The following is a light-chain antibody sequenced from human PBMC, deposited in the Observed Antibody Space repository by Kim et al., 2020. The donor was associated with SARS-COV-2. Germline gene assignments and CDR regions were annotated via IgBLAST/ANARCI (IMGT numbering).Light chain of an antibody. CDR2: GAS. CDR1: QSVSSTY. Sequence: EIVLTQSPGTLSLSPGERATLSCRASQSVSSTYLAWYQQKPGQAPRLLIYGASSRATGIPDRFSGSGSETDFTLTISRLEPEEFAVYYCQQYGGSPYTFGQGTKLEI. V-gene: IGKV3-20*01. J-gene: IGKJ2*01. CDR3: QQYGGSPYT.